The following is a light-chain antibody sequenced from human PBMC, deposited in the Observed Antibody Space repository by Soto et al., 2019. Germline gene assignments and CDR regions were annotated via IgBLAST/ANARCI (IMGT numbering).Light chain of an antibody. J-gene: IGKJ1*01. V-gene: IGKV1-5*01. CDR1: QSISSW. Sequence: DIPMTQSPSTLSASVGDRVTITCRASQSISSWFAWYQQKPGKAPKLLIYDASSLESGVPSRFSGSGSGTDFTLTISSLQPDDFATYYCQQYNSYSWTFGQGTKVEIK. CDR3: QQYNSYSWT. CDR2: DAS.